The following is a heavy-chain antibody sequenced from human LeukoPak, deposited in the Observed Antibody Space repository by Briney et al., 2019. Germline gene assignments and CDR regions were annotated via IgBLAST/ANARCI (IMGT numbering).Heavy chain of an antibody. D-gene: IGHD5-24*01. Sequence: SETLSLTCSVSGGSISNYYWSWIRQPAGKGLEWIGRIYTSASTNYNPSLKSRVTLSVDASKNQFSLRLSSLTAADTAVYYCARGPYCSATICSGGDAFDIWGQGTVVTVSS. CDR1: GGSISNYY. CDR3: ARGPYCSATICSGGDAFDI. CDR2: IYTSAST. J-gene: IGHJ3*02. V-gene: IGHV4-4*07.